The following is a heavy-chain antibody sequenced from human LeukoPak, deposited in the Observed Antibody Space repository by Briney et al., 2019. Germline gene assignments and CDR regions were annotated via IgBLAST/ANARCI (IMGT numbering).Heavy chain of an antibody. Sequence: SSETLSLTCTVYGGSISDNYWSWIRQPPGKGLEWIGYAYSSGHTNYNSSLKSRVTMSLDTSKSQFSLRLSSVTAADTAVYFCARHPFATPFDYWGPGTLVTVSS. J-gene: IGHJ4*02. D-gene: IGHD2-15*01. CDR1: GGSISDNY. CDR2: AYSSGHT. CDR3: ARHPFATPFDY. V-gene: IGHV4-59*08.